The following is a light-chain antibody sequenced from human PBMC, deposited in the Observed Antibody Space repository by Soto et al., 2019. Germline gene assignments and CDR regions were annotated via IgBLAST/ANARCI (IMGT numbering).Light chain of an antibody. V-gene: IGKV3-15*01. CDR3: LQYNSWPRT. J-gene: IGKJ1*01. CDR1: QSVNIN. CDR2: GAS. Sequence: EIVMKQSPATLSVSPGERATLSCRASQSVNINLAWYQQKSGQAPRLLIYGASTRAAGIPARFSGSGSGTDFSLTISSLQSEDFAVYYCLQYNSWPRTFGPGTKVEIK.